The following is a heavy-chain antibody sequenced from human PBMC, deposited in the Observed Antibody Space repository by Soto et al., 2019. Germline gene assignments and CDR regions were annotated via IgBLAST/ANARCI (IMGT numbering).Heavy chain of an antibody. V-gene: IGHV3-23*01. CDR3: AKARTDDIVVVPAAKRRPYYYSYMDV. J-gene: IGHJ6*03. Sequence: QPGGSLRLCCAAARFTFSSYALSWVRQAPGKGLEWVSAISGSGGSTYYADSVKGRFTISRDSSKNTLYLQMNSLRAEDTAVYYCAKARTDDIVVVPAAKRRPYYYSYMDVWGNGTTVTVSS. CDR1: RFTFSSYA. CDR2: ISGSGGST. D-gene: IGHD2-2*01.